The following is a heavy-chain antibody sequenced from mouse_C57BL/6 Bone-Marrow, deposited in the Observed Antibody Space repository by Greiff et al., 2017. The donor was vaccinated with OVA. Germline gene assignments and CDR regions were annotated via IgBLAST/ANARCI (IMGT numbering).Heavy chain of an antibody. CDR2: IWWDDDK. CDR3: ARKITTGFAD. D-gene: IGHD1-1*01. V-gene: IGHV8-8*01. Sequence: QVTLKECGPGILQPSQTLSLTCSFSGFSLSTFGMGVGWIRQPSGKGLEWLAHIWWDDDKYYNPALKSRLTISKDTSKNQVFLKSANVDAADTATYDCARKITTGFADWGQGTLVTVSA. CDR1: GFSLSTFGMG. J-gene: IGHJ3*01.